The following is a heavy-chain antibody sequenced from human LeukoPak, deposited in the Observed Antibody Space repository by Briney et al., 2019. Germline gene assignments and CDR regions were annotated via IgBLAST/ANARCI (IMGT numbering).Heavy chain of an antibody. Sequence: ASVKVSCKASGFTFTGYYMHWVRQAPGQGLEWMGWINPNSGGTNYAQKFQGRVTMTRDTSISTAYMELSRLRSDDTAVYYCARGGVYYDILTGYYYYYGMDVWGQGTTVTVSS. CDR2: INPNSGGT. V-gene: IGHV1-2*02. CDR1: GFTFTGYY. CDR3: ARGGVYYDILTGYYYYYGMDV. J-gene: IGHJ6*02. D-gene: IGHD3-9*01.